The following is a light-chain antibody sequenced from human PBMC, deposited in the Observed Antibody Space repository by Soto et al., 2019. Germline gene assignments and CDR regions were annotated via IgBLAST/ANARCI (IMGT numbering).Light chain of an antibody. CDR1: QSVSSSY. Sequence: EIVWTQSPGTLSLSPGERATLSCRASQSVSSSYLAWYQQKPGQAPRLLIYGASSRATGIPDRCSGSGYGTDFTLNISRLEHEDFAVYYCQQYGSSFTFGPGTKVDIK. CDR3: QQYGSSFT. V-gene: IGKV3-20*01. CDR2: GAS. J-gene: IGKJ3*01.